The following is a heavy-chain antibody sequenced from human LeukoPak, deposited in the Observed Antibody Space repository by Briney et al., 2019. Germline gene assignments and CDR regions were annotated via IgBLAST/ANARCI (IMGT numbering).Heavy chain of an antibody. CDR1: GLTVSNNY. V-gene: IGHV3-53*01. Sequence: PGGSLRLSCAASGLTVSNNYMSWVRQAPGKGLEWVSVIYSDGSTYYADSVKGQFTISRDNSKNILYLQMNSLRAEDTAVYYCARALWPSGMAYWGQGTLVTVSS. J-gene: IGHJ4*02. CDR3: ARALWPSGMAY. CDR2: IYSDGST. D-gene: IGHD2-8*01.